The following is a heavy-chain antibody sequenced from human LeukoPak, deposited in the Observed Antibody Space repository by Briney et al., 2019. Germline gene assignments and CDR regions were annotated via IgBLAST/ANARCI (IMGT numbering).Heavy chain of an antibody. Sequence: GASVKVSCKASGGTFSSYAISWVRQAPEQGLERMGGIIPIFGTANYAQKFQGRVTITADESTSTAYMELSSLRSEDTAVYYCARSVATYYYDSSGYYLNWFDPWGQGTLVTVSS. CDR1: GGTFSSYA. D-gene: IGHD3-22*01. J-gene: IGHJ5*02. V-gene: IGHV1-69*13. CDR3: ARSVATYYYDSSGYYLNWFDP. CDR2: IIPIFGTA.